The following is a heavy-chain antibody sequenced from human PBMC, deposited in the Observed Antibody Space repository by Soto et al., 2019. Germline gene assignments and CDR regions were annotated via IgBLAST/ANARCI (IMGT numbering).Heavy chain of an antibody. V-gene: IGHV3-48*01. CDR2: ISSSSSTI. J-gene: IGHJ6*04. D-gene: IGHD5-12*01. CDR1: GFTFSSYS. Sequence: GGSLRLSCAASGFTFSSYSMNWVRQAPGKGLEWVSYISSSSSTIYYADSVKGRFTISRDNAKNSLYLQMNSLRAEDTAVYYCARDGREVVATSDVWGKGTTVTVSS. CDR3: ARDGREVVATSDV.